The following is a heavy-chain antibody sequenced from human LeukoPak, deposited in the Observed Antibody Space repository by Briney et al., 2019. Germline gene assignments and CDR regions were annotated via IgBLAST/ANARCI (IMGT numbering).Heavy chain of an antibody. CDR2: ISGSGGST. CDR3: ARDPRLVGAPLILYYFDY. J-gene: IGHJ4*02. Sequence: RPGGSLRLSCAASGFTFSSYAMSWVRQAPGKGLEWVSAISGSGGSTYYADSVKGRFTISRDNSKNTLYLQMNSLRAEDTAVYYCARDPRLVGAPLILYYFDYWGQGTLVTVSS. V-gene: IGHV3-23*01. CDR1: GFTFSSYA. D-gene: IGHD1-26*01.